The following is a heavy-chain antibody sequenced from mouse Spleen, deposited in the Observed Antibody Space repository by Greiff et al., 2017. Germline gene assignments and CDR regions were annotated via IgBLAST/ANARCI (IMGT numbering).Heavy chain of an antibody. J-gene: IGHJ4*01. CDR1: GFTFSDYG. CDR3: ARSREGYAMDY. D-gene: IGHD1-1*01. CDR2: ISNLAYSI. Sequence: EVHLVESGGGLVKPGGSLKLSCAASGFTFSDYGMAWVRQAPGKGPEWVAFISNLAYSIYYADTVTGRFTISRENAKNTLYLEMSSLRSEDTAMYYCARSREGYAMDYWGQGTSVTVSS. V-gene: IGHV5-15*01.